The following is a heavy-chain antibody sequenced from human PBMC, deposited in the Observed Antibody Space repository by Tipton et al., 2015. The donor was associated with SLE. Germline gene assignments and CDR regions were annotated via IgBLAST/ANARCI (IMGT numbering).Heavy chain of an antibody. CDR1: GGSISSGSYY. CDR3: ARGATSGSPRAFDI. Sequence: TLSLTRTVSGGSISSGSYYWSWIRQPAGKGLEWIGRIYTSGSTNYNPSLKSRVTISVDTSKNQFSLKLSSVTAADTAVYYCARGATSGSPRAFDIWGQGTMVTVSS. D-gene: IGHD1-26*01. CDR2: IYTSGST. V-gene: IGHV4-61*02. J-gene: IGHJ3*02.